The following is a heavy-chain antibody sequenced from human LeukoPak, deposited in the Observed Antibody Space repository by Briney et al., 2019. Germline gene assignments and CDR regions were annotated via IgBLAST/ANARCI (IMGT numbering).Heavy chain of an antibody. CDR1: GGSISSYY. V-gene: IGHV4-59*01. Sequence: PSETLSLTCTVSGGSISSYYWSWIRQPPGKGLEWIGYIYYSGSTNYNPSLKSRVTISVDTSKNQFSLKLSSVTAADTAVYYCARNNYDFWSGYYQYYFDYRGQGTLVTVSS. CDR3: ARNNYDFWSGYYQYYFDY. CDR2: IYYSGST. J-gene: IGHJ4*02. D-gene: IGHD3-3*01.